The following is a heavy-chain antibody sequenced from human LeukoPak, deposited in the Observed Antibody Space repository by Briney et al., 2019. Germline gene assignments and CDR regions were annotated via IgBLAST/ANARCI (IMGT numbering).Heavy chain of an antibody. CDR3: ARDPISSGWYYYYYYMDV. CDR2: INPNSGGT. V-gene: IGHV1-2*02. D-gene: IGHD6-19*01. J-gene: IGHJ6*03. Sequence: ASVKVSCKASGYTFTSYGISWVRQAPGQGLEWMGWINPNSGGTNYAQKFQGRVTMTRDTSISTAYMELSRLRSDDTAVYYCARDPISSGWYYYYYYMDVWGKGTTVTISS. CDR1: GYTFTSYG.